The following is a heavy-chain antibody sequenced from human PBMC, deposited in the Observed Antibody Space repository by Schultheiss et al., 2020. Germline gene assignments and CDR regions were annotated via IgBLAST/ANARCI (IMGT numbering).Heavy chain of an antibody. J-gene: IGHJ3*02. CDR2: IYYSGST. CDR3: ARDTVIRAFDI. Sequence: SATLSLTCTVSGGSISSYYWSWIRQPPGKGLEWIGYIYYSGSTNYNPSLKSRVTISIDTSKNQFSLRLSSVTAADTAVFYCARDTVIRAFDIWGQGTMVTVSS. V-gene: IGHV4-59*12. D-gene: IGHD2-21*01. CDR1: GGSISSYY.